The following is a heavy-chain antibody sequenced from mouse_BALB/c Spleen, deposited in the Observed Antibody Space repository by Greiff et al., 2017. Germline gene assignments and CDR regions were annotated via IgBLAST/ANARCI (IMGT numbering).Heavy chain of an antibody. CDR3: ARWLHWYFDV. Sequence: EVQLQESGPGLVKPSQSLSLTCTVTGYSITSDYAWNWIRQFPGNKLEWMGYISYSGSTSYNPSLKSRISITRDTSKNQFFLQLNSVTTEDTATYYCARWLHWYFDVWGAGTTVTVSS. CDR2: ISYSGST. D-gene: IGHD2-2*01. CDR1: GYSITSDYA. V-gene: IGHV3-2*02. J-gene: IGHJ1*01.